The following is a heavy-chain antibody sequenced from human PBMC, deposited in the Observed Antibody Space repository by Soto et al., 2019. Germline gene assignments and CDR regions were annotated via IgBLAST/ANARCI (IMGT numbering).Heavy chain of an antibody. Sequence: QVQLVESGGGVVQPGRSRRLSCAASGFTFSTYGMPWVRQAPGKGLEWVAVISYDGVNKYYADSVKGRFTISRDNSKNTLYLQMNSLRAEDTAVYYCATSVYNWNDGFFDYWGQGTLVTVSS. CDR3: ATSVYNWNDGFFDY. CDR2: ISYDGVNK. V-gene: IGHV3-30*03. D-gene: IGHD1-1*01. J-gene: IGHJ4*02. CDR1: GFTFSTYG.